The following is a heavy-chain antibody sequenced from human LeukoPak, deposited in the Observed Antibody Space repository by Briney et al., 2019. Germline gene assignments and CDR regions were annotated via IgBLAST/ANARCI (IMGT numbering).Heavy chain of an antibody. J-gene: IGHJ4*02. CDR2: ISSSSSYI. CDR1: GFTSSSYS. CDR3: ARDYVGSSGPDY. Sequence: GGSLRLSCAASGFTSSSYSMNWVRQAPGKGLEWVSSISSSSSYIYYADSVKGRFTISRDNAKNSLCLQMNSLRAEDTAVYYCARDYVGSSGPDYWGQGTLVTVSS. V-gene: IGHV3-21*01. D-gene: IGHD6-19*01.